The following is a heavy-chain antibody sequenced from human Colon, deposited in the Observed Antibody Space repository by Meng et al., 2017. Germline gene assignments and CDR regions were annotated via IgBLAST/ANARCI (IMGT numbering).Heavy chain of an antibody. CDR2: IKQDGSEN. D-gene: IGHD6-19*01. J-gene: IGHJ4*02. V-gene: IGHV3-7*01. Sequence: GGSLRLSCAASGFTFSSYWMSWVRQAPGKGLEWVANIKQDGSENDYVDSVKGRFTISRDNAKNSLDLQMNSLRVEDTAVYYCARPIAVPLYWGQGTLVTVSS. CDR3: ARPIAVPLY. CDR1: GFTFSSYW.